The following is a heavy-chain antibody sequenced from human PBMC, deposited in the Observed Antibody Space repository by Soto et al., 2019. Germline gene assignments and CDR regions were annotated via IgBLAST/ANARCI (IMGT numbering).Heavy chain of an antibody. CDR1: GFTFSSYG. CDR2: IWYDGSNK. J-gene: IGHJ4*02. CDR3: ARTDYDYYDSSGYFGY. D-gene: IGHD3-22*01. Sequence: GGSLRLSCAASGFTFSSYGMHWVRQAPGKGLEWVAVIWYDGSNKYYADPVKGRFTISRDNSKNTLYLQMNSLRAEDTAVYYCARTDYDYYDSSGYFGYWGQGTLDTVSS. V-gene: IGHV3-33*01.